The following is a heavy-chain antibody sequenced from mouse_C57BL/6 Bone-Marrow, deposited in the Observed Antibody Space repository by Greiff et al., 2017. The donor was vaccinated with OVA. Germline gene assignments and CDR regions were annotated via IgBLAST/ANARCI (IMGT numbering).Heavy chain of an antibody. CDR3: ASLTGPFAY. V-gene: IGHV1-50*01. CDR1: GYTFTSYW. J-gene: IGHJ3*01. Sequence: QVQLQQSGAELVKPGASVKLSCKASGYTFTSYWMQWVKQRPGQGLEWIGEIDPSDSYTNYNQKFKGKATLTVDTSSSTAYMQLSSLTSEDSAVYYCASLTGPFAYWGQGTLVTVSA. D-gene: IGHD4-1*01. CDR2: IDPSDSYT.